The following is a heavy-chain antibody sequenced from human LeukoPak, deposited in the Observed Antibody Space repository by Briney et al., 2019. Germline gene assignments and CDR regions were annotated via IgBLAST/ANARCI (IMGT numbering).Heavy chain of an antibody. V-gene: IGHV1-18*01. CDR3: ARAAFGGYCSSTSCHQVTWFDP. D-gene: IGHD2-2*01. Sequence: ASVKVSCKASGYTFTSYGISWVREAPGQALEWMGWISAYNGNTNYAQKLQGRVTMTTDTSTSTAYMELRSLRSDDTAVYYCARAAFGGYCSSTSCHQVTWFDPWGQGTLVTVSS. CDR2: ISAYNGNT. CDR1: GYTFTSYG. J-gene: IGHJ5*02.